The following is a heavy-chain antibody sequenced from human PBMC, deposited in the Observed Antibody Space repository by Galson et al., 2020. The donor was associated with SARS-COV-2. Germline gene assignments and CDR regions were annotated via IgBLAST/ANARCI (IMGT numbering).Heavy chain of an antibody. CDR3: ARTSSYGGDYYFDY. J-gene: IGHJ4*02. CDR2: TYYSGST. CDR1: GGSISSTGYY. Sequence: SETLSLTCTVSGGSISSTGYYWSWIRQPPGQGLAWLGCTYYSGSTYYNPSLKSRVTIAVNTSKNQFSLNLNSVAAADTAVYYCARTSSYGGDYYFDYWGQGTLVTVSS. V-gene: IGHV4-31*03. D-gene: IGHD3-10*01.